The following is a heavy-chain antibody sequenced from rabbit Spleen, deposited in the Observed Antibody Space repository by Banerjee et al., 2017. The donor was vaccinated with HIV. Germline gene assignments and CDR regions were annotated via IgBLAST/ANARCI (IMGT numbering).Heavy chain of an antibody. D-gene: IGHD8-1*01. J-gene: IGHJ4*01. CDR1: GFSFSSGGY. Sequence: QSLEESGGGLVQPGASLTLTCTASGFSFSSGGYMSWVRQAPGKGLEWIGDINTGDGNTYYATWAKGRFTISKTSSTTVTLQMTSLTAADTATYFCARDRAGSGYNFDLWGQGTLVTVS. CDR2: INTGDGNT. CDR3: ARDRAGSGYNFDL. V-gene: IGHV1S40*01.